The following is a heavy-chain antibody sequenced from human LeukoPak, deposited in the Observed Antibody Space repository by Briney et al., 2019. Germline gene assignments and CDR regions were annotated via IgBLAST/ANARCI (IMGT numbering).Heavy chain of an antibody. J-gene: IGHJ4*02. V-gene: IGHV3-23*01. CDR3: AKRLQGYIYMLFDF. Sequence: GGSLRLSCAVSGFTLSSYAMSWVRQAPGKGLEWVSGISSSGGSTYNGDSVKGRFTISRDNSKNMLYLQMNSLRAEDTAVYYCAKRLQGYIYMLFDFWGQGTLVTVSS. D-gene: IGHD5-18*01. CDR2: ISSSGGST. CDR1: GFTLSSYA.